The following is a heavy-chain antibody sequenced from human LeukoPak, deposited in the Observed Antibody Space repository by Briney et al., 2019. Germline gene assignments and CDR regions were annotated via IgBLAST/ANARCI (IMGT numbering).Heavy chain of an antibody. D-gene: IGHD3-22*01. V-gene: IGHV1-69*13. CDR1: GGTFSSYA. Sequence: SVKVSCKTSGGTFSSYAISWVRQAPGQGLEWMGGIIPIFGTANYAQKFQGRVTITADESTSTAYMELSSLRSEDTAVYYCAREYYYDSSGYHGDYFDYWGQGTLVTVSS. J-gene: IGHJ4*02. CDR3: AREYYYDSSGYHGDYFDY. CDR2: IIPIFGTA.